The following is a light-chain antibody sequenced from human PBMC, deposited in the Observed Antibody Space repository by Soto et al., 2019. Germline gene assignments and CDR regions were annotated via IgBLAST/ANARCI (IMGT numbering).Light chain of an antibody. Sequence: QPVLTQPPSASGTPGQRVTISCSGSSSNIGSNYVYWYQQLPGTAPKLLIYSNHQRPSGVPDRFSGSKSGTSASLAISGLRSEDEADYYCAAWDGSLTGYVFGTGTKVTVL. CDR3: AAWDGSLTGYV. V-gene: IGLV1-47*02. CDR1: SSNIGSNY. J-gene: IGLJ1*01. CDR2: SNH.